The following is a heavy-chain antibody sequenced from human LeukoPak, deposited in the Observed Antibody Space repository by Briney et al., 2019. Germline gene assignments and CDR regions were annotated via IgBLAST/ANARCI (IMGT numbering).Heavy chain of an antibody. D-gene: IGHD2-21*02. J-gene: IGHJ4*02. CDR2: ISYDGSNK. CDR3: ARDRMRLAWGGDCSGY. CDR1: GFTFSSYA. Sequence: GGSLRLSCAASGFTFSSYAMHWVRQAPGKGLEWVAVISYDGSNKYYADSVKGRFTISRDNSKNTLYLQMNSLRAEDTAAYYCARDRMRLAWGGDCSGYWGQGTLVTVSS. V-gene: IGHV3-30-3*01.